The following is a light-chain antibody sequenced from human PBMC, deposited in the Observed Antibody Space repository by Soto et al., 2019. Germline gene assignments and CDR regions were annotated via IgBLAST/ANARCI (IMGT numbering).Light chain of an antibody. CDR3: QQYNKWPLT. J-gene: IGKJ4*01. Sequence: EIVMTQSPATLSVSPGERATLSCRASQSTYTNLAWYQHKPGQAPRLLIYGASTRATAIPARFSGSGSGTEFTLTISSLQSEDFAVYYCQQYNKWPLTFGGGTKVGIK. CDR1: QSTYTN. V-gene: IGKV3-15*01. CDR2: GAS.